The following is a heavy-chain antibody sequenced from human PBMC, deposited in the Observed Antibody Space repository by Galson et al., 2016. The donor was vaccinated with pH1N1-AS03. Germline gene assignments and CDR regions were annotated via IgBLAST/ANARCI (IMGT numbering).Heavy chain of an antibody. V-gene: IGHV4-59*08. CDR2: IHYRGST. J-gene: IGHJ4*02. Sequence: ETLSLTCTVSGGSISSYYWSWIRQPPGKGLEWIGYIHYRGSTNYNPSLKSRVTMSVDTSKNQLALKLTSVTAADTAVYYCARRGGSGAPLFDYWGQGTLVTVSS. D-gene: IGHD6-19*01. CDR1: GGSISSYY. CDR3: ARRGGSGAPLFDY.